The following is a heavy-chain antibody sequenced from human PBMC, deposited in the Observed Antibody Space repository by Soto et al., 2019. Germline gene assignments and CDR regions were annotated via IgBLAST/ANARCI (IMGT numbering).Heavy chain of an antibody. CDR2: IDPYKSNT. CDR3: ARGGTYCGADCYTHFEPLDY. CDR1: GYPFTANG. V-gene: IGHV1-18*01. D-gene: IGHD2-21*02. Sequence: QVQLVQSGGEVKKPGASVKVSCKASGYPFTANGISWVRQAPGQGLEWIGWIDPYKSNTNSAQKFQGIFTMTTDTSTDTAYMDLRSLSSDDTAVYYCARGGTYCGADCYTHFEPLDYWGQGTLVPVSS. J-gene: IGHJ4*02.